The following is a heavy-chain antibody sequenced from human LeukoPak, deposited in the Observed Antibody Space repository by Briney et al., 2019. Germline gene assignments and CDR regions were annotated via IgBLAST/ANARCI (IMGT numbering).Heavy chain of an antibody. Sequence: GGSLRLSCAASGFTFSSYSMNWVRQAPGKGLEWVSSISSSSSYIYYADSVKGRFTISRDNAKNSLYLQMNSLRAEDTAVYYCASITIFGVVTDQENWLDPWGQGTLVTVSS. D-gene: IGHD3-3*01. CDR3: ASITIFGVVTDQENWLDP. CDR1: GFTFSSYS. CDR2: ISSSSSYI. V-gene: IGHV3-21*01. J-gene: IGHJ5*02.